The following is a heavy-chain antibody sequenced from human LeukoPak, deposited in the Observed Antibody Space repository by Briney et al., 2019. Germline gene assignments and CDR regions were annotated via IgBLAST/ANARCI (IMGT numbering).Heavy chain of an antibody. Sequence: PGGSLRLSCAASGFTFSHAWMTWVRQAPGKGLEWVSGINWNGGSTGYADSVKGRFTISRDNAKNSLYLQMNSLRAEDTAVYYCAKDPGGRGEGRPGIAWSQSIPWGQGTLVTVSS. CDR1: GFTFSHAW. CDR3: AKDPGGRGEGRPGIAWSQSIP. D-gene: IGHD6-13*01. V-gene: IGHV3-20*04. CDR2: INWNGGST. J-gene: IGHJ5*02.